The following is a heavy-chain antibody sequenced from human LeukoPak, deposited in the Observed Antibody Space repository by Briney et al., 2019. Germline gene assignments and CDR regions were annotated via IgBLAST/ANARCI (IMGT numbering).Heavy chain of an antibody. CDR3: ARAGAYHFDN. CDR1: GFTFTDYW. Sequence: PGESLRLSCAASGFTFTDYWMHWVRQVPGKGLVRVSIINTDTRGTYYADSVKGRFTTSRDNAKSTLYLQMDSLRAEDTAVYYCARAGAYHFDNWGQGTLVTVSS. D-gene: IGHD3-16*01. V-gene: IGHV3-74*01. J-gene: IGHJ4*02. CDR2: INTDTRGT.